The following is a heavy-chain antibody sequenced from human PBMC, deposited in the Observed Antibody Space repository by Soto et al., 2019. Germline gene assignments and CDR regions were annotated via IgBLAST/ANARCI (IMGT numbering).Heavy chain of an antibody. CDR3: ARDLYSSSSLFY. J-gene: IGHJ4*02. D-gene: IGHD6-6*01. Sequence: QVQLVECGGGVVQPGGSLRLSCAASGFTFSTYGMHWVRQAPGKGLEWVALIWYDGSNKHYGDSVKGRFTISRDNAKNTLYLQMNSLTVEDTAVYYCARDLYSSSSLFYWGQGILVTVSS. CDR2: IWYDGSNK. CDR1: GFTFSTYG. V-gene: IGHV3-33*01.